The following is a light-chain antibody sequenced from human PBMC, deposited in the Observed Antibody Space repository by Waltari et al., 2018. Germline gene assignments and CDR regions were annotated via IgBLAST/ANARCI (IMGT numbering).Light chain of an antibody. V-gene: IGLV2-14*01. CDR3: SSYTSSSRV. J-gene: IGLJ2*01. Sequence: QSALTQPASVSGSPGQSITISCTVTSSDVGGDIYVSWYQQPPRKAPKLMIYDVSKRPSGVSNRFSGSKSGNTASLTISGLQAEDEADYYCSSYTSSSRVFGGGTKLTVL. CDR2: DVS. CDR1: SSDVGGDIY.